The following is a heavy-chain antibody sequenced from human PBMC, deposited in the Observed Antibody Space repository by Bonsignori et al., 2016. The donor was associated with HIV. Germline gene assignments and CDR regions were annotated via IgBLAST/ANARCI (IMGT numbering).Heavy chain of an antibody. J-gene: IGHJ4*02. CDR2: IYHSGST. V-gene: IGHV4-30-2*01. D-gene: IGHD3-10*01. CDR3: ASSSSVRRVIASFDY. Sequence: QLQLQESGSGLVKPSQTLSLTCAVSGGSISSTAYSWTWIRQPPGKGLEWIGYIYHSGSTYYNPSLKSRVTISLDRSKNQFSLKLDSVTAADTAVYYCASSSSVRRVIASFDYWGQGRWSPS. CDR1: GGSISSTAYS.